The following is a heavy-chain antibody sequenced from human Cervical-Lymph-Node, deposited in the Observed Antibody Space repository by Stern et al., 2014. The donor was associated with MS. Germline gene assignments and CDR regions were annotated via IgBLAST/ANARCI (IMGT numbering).Heavy chain of an antibody. J-gene: IGHJ6*02. Sequence: VQLVESGGSVVQPGGSLRLSCAASGFTFSSYGMHWVRQAPGKGLEWVAVISYDGSNKDDADSMKGRFTISRDNAKSTLYLQMNGLRAEDTAVYDSARGLEYCSVGSSRHYYYGMDVWGQGTTVTVSS. D-gene: IGHD2-15*01. CDR3: ARGLEYCSVGSSRHYYYGMDV. CDR1: GFTFSSYG. V-gene: IGHV3-30*03. CDR2: ISYDGSNK.